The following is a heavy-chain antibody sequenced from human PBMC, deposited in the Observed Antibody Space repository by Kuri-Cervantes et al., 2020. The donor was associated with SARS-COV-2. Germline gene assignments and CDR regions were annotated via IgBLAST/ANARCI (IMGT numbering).Heavy chain of an antibody. D-gene: IGHD1-7*01. CDR3: ARERGTSYYYYYMDV. CDR1: GGTFSSYA. J-gene: IGHJ6*03. CDR2: IIPILGTA. V-gene: IGHV1-69*10. Sequence: SVKVSCKASGGTFSSYAISWVRQAPGQGLEWMGGIIPILGTANYAQKLQGRVTMTTDTSTSTAYMELRSLRSDDTAVYYCARERGTSYYYYYMDVWGKGTTVTVSS.